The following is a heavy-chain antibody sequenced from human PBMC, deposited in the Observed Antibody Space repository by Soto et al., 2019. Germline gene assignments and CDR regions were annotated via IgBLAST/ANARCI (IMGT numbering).Heavy chain of an antibody. CDR3: AKNGQLPYYYSGMDV. D-gene: IGHD1-1*01. V-gene: IGHV1-18*01. Sequence: QGQLVQSGPEVKKPGASVKVSCKASGYTFTRYGISWVRQAPGQGLEWMGWISGYNGDPNYAQKVQGRVTMTIDTSTSTAYMELRSLTSDDTAIYYCAKNGQLPYYYSGMDVWGQGTTVTVSS. CDR1: GYTFTRYG. J-gene: IGHJ6*02. CDR2: ISGYNGDP.